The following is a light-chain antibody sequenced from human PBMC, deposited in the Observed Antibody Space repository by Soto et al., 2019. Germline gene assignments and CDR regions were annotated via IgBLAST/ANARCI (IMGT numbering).Light chain of an antibody. V-gene: IGLV7-46*01. J-gene: IGLJ2*01. Sequence: QAVVTQEPSLTVSPGGTVTLTCGSSTGAVTSGHYPYWFQQKPGQAPRTLIYDTSNKYSWTPARFSGSLLGGKATLTLSSAQPEDEAVYYCLLCYSGARPVFGGGTKLTVL. CDR3: LLCYSGARPV. CDR2: DTS. CDR1: TGAVTSGHY.